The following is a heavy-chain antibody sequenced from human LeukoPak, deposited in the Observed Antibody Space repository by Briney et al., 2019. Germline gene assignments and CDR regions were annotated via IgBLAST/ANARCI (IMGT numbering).Heavy chain of an antibody. V-gene: IGHV4-39*01. D-gene: IGHD3-10*01. CDR1: GGSISSSSYY. CDR2: IYYSGST. CDR3: ARQSSGYRPYYFDY. Sequence: SETLSLTCTVSGGSISSSSYYWGWIRQPPGKGLEWIGSIYYSGSTYYNPSLKSRVTISVDTPKNQFSLKLSSVTAADTAVYYCARQSSGYRPYYFDYWGQGTLVTVSS. J-gene: IGHJ4*02.